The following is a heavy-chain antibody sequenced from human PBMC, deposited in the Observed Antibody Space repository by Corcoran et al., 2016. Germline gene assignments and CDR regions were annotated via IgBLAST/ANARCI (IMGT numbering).Heavy chain of an antibody. CDR2: INAGNGNT. J-gene: IGHJ6*02. D-gene: IGHD3-3*01. Sequence: QVQLVQSGAEVKKPGASVKVSCKASGYTFTSYAMHWVRQAPGQRLEWMGWINAGNGNTKYSQKFQGRVTITRDTSASTAYMELSSLRSEDTAVYDCARDARPYYCFLSGYSPAYYYYGLDFRGQG. CDR1: GYTFTSYA. CDR3: ARDARPYYCFLSGYSPAYYYYGLDF. V-gene: IGHV1-3*01.